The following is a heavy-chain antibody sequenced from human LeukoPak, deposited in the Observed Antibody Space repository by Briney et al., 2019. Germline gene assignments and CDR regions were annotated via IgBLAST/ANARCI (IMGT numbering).Heavy chain of an antibody. V-gene: IGHV3-30*03. CDR2: ISYDGSNK. CDR3: ATNTNLDY. D-gene: IGHD1-1*01. J-gene: IGHJ4*02. CDR1: GFTFSSYA. Sequence: GGSLRLSCAASGFTFSSYAMSWVRQAPGKGLEWVAVISYDGSNKYYADSVKGRFTISRDNSKNTLYLQMNSLRAEDTAVYYCATNTNLDYWGQGTLVTVSS.